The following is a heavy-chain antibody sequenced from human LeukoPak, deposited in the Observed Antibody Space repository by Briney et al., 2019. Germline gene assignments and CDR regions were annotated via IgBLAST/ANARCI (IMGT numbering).Heavy chain of an antibody. Sequence: GASVKVSCKASGGTFSSYAISWVRQAPGQGLEWMGGIIPIFGTANYAQKFQGRVTITTDEPTSTAYMELSSLRSEDTAVYYCARDYSSGWPDAFDIWGQGTMVTVSS. J-gene: IGHJ3*02. V-gene: IGHV1-69*05. CDR2: IIPIFGTA. CDR3: ARDYSSGWPDAFDI. D-gene: IGHD6-19*01. CDR1: GGTFSSYA.